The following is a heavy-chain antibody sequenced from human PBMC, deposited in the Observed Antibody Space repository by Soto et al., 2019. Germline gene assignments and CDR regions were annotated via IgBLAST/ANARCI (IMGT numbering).Heavy chain of an antibody. CDR1: GYTFTSYG. Sequence: ASVKVSCKASGYTFTSYGISWVRQAPGQGLERMGWISAYNGNTNYAQKLQGRVTMTTDTSTSTAYMELRSLRSDDTAVYYCARMRRYCSGGSCYAAYYYFDYWGQGTLVTVSS. CDR3: ARMRRYCSGGSCYAAYYYFDY. D-gene: IGHD2-15*01. J-gene: IGHJ4*02. CDR2: ISAYNGNT. V-gene: IGHV1-18*01.